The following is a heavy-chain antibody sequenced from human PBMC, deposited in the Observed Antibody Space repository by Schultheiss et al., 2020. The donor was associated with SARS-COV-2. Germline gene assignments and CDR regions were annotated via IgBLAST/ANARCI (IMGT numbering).Heavy chain of an antibody. Sequence: GESLKISCAASGFTFSSYAMHWVRQAPGTGLEWVSAISGSGGSTDYADSVKGRFTISRDNSKNTLYLQMNSLRAEDTAVYYCARDRLGGVGALVYWGQGTLVTVS. CDR3: ARDRLGGVGALVY. CDR2: ISGSGGST. CDR1: GFTFSSYA. D-gene: IGHD3-10*01. V-gene: IGHV3-23*01. J-gene: IGHJ4*02.